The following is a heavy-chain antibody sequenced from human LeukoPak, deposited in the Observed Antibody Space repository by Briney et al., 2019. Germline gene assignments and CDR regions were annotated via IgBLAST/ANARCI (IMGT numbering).Heavy chain of an antibody. CDR1: GFTVGSNY. Sequence: GGSLRLSCAASGFTVGSNYMSWVRQAPGKGLEWVSVIYSGGNTYYADSVKGRFTISRDSSKNTLSLQMNSLRAEDTSVYYCAREGDPGAFDIWGQGTMVSVSS. J-gene: IGHJ3*02. CDR3: AREGDPGAFDI. V-gene: IGHV3-66*01. CDR2: IYSGGNT.